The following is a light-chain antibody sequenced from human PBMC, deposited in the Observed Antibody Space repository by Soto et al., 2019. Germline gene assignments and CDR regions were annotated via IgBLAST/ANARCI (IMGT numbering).Light chain of an antibody. J-gene: IGKJ5*01. Sequence: IVLTQSPATLSLSPGERATPSCRASQSVSSYLAWYQQKPGQAPRLLIYDASNRATGIPARFSGSGSGTDFTLTISSLEPEDFAVYYCQQYGGSPGTFGQGTRLEIK. CDR1: QSVSSY. CDR2: DAS. CDR3: QQYGGSPGT. V-gene: IGKV3-11*01.